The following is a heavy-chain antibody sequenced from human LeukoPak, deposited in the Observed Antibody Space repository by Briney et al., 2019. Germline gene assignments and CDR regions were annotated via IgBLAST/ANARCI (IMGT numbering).Heavy chain of an antibody. V-gene: IGHV3-21*01. D-gene: IGHD5-12*01. CDR2: ISSSSSYI. CDR1: GFTFSSYS. Sequence: PGGSLRLSCAASGFTFSSYSMNWVRQAPGKGLEWVSSISSSSSYICYADSVKGRFTISRDNAKNSLYLQMNSLRAEDTAVYYCARDPGYSGYDLGYWGQGTLVTVSS. CDR3: ARDPGYSGYDLGY. J-gene: IGHJ4*02.